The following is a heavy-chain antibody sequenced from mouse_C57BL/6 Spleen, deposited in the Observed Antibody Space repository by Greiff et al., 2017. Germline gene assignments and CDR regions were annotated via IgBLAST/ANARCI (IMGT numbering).Heavy chain of an antibody. Sequence: EVQGVESGGGLVKPGGSLKLSCAASGFTFSSYAMSWVRQTPEKRLAWVATISDGGSYTYYPDNVKGRFTISRDNAKNNLYLQMSHLKSEDTAMYYCARGQLRGYFDYWGQGTTLTVAS. CDR2: ISDGGSYT. CDR1: GFTFSSYA. J-gene: IGHJ2*01. V-gene: IGHV5-4*01. CDR3: ARGQLRGYFDY. D-gene: IGHD1-1*01.